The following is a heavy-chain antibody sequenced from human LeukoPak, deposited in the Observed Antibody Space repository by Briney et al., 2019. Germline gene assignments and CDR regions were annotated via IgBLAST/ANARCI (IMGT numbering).Heavy chain of an antibody. Sequence: SETLSLTCTVSGGSISSSSYYWGWIRQPPGKGLEWIGNIYYSGSTYYNPSLKSRVTISVDTSKNQFSLKLSSVTAADTAVYYCARSRGYYGSGSYYEPSDYWGQGTLVTVSS. V-gene: IGHV4-39*07. CDR2: IYYSGST. D-gene: IGHD3-10*01. CDR3: ARSRGYYGSGSYYEPSDY. J-gene: IGHJ4*02. CDR1: GGSISSSSYY.